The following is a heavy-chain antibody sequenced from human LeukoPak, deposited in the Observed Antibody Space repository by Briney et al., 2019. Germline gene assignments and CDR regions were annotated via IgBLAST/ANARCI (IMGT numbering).Heavy chain of an antibody. CDR2: INPSGGST. CDR1: GYTFTSYY. D-gene: IGHD5-18*01. CDR3: AREGDTVMARRYFDY. Sequence: ASVKVSCKASGYTFTSYYVHWVRQAPGQGLEWMGVINPSGGSTSYAQKFQGRVTMTRDTSTTTVYMELSSLRSEDTAVYYCAREGDTVMARRYFDYWGQGTLVTVSS. J-gene: IGHJ4*02. V-gene: IGHV1-46*01.